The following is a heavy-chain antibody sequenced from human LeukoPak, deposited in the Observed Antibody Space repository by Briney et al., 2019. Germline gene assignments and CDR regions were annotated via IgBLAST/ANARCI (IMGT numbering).Heavy chain of an antibody. CDR2: IYHAGST. CDR1: GGSISSGGYF. V-gene: IGHV4-31*03. J-gene: IGHJ6*03. CDR3: ARATHYSASTGGPYMDV. Sequence: PSQTLSLTCTVSGGSISSGGYFWSWIRQHPGKGLEWIAHIYHAGSTHDNPSLRGRVAISLDTSANQFSLRLSSETAADTAVYFCARATHYSASTGGPYMDVWGQGTTVTVSS. D-gene: IGHD3-22*01.